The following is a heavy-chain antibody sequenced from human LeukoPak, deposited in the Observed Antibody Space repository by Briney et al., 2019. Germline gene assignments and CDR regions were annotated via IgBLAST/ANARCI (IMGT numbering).Heavy chain of an antibody. CDR1: GFTLNTYT. V-gene: IGHV3-21*01. D-gene: IGHD5-12*01. Sequence: GGSLRPSCAASGFTLNTYTMNWVRQAPGKGLEWVSSISSSGTYIYYADSVKGRFTISRDDAKNSLSLQMNSLRAEDTAVYYCARLRGYSGYDYSFDYWGQGTLVTVSS. CDR2: ISSSGTYI. J-gene: IGHJ4*02. CDR3: ARLRGYSGYDYSFDY.